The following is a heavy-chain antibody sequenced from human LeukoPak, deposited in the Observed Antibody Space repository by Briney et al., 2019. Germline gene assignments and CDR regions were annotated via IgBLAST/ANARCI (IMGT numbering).Heavy chain of an antibody. CDR2: ISWNSGSI. CDR1: GFTFDDYA. V-gene: IGHV3-9*01. Sequence: GRSLRLSCAASGFTFDDYAMHWVRQAPGKDLEWVSGISWNSGSIGYADSVKGRFTISRDNAKNSLYLQMNSLRAEDTAVYYCAKSYERYFDYWGQGTLVTVSS. CDR3: AKSYERYFDY. D-gene: IGHD3-3*01. J-gene: IGHJ4*02.